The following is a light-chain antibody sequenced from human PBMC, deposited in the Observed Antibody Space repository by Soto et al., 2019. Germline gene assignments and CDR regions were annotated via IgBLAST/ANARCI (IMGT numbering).Light chain of an antibody. CDR3: SSYTSTSAPYV. J-gene: IGLJ1*01. V-gene: IGLV2-14*03. Sequence: QSALTQPASVSGFPGQSITISCTGTSSDIGGYDYVSWYQQRPGKAPKLIIYDVSGRPSGVSNRFSGSKSANTASLTISGLQAEDEADYHCSSYTSTSAPYVFGTGTKLTVL. CDR1: SSDIGGYDY. CDR2: DVS.